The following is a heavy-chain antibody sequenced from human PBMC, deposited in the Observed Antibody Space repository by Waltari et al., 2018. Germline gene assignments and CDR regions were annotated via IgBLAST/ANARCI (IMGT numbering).Heavy chain of an antibody. CDR1: GYTFTNYD. Sequence: QVLLVQSGAEVMKPGASVKVSCKASGYTFTNYDIYWVRQAAGQGLEWMGWMNPNSGDTHYAQKFQGRVTFTRDTSTSRALIEMSNLRSDDTAVYYCARARKSFWFDSWGQGTLVAVSS. J-gene: IGHJ5*01. V-gene: IGHV1-8*01. CDR3: ARARKSFWFDS. CDR2: MNPNSGDT.